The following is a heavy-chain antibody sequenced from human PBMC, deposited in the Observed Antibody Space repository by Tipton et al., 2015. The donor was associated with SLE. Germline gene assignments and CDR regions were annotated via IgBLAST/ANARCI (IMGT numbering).Heavy chain of an antibody. CDR2: INSGRT. V-gene: IGHV3-23*01. D-gene: IGHD5-24*01. J-gene: IGHJ4*02. CDR1: GFTFSANA. Sequence: SLRLSCAASGFTFSANAMGWVRQAPGKGLEWVSTINSGRTYYADSVKGRFTISRDNSKNTLFLQMNSLRAEDTAMYYCVKEGQLGYFDSWGQGTLVTVSS. CDR3: VKEGQLGYFDS.